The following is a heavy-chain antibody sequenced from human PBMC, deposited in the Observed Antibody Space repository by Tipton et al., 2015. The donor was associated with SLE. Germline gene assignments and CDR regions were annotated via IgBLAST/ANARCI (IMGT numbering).Heavy chain of an antibody. CDR1: GCTFTSYG. CDR2: ISAYNGNT. Sequence: QSGAEVKKPGASVKVSCKVSGCTFTSYGISWVRQAPGQGLEWMGWISAYNGNTNYAQKFQGRVTMTRDTSISTAYMELSRLRSDDTAVYYCARGGGPPFYMDVWGKGTTVTVSS. V-gene: IGHV1-18*01. CDR3: ARGGGPPFYMDV. J-gene: IGHJ6*03.